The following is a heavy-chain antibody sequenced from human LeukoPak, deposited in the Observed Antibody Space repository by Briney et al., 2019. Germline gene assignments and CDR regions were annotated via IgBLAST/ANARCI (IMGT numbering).Heavy chain of an antibody. CDR2: ISGSGGST. D-gene: IGHD4-23*01. CDR1: GFTFSSYA. V-gene: IGHV3-23*01. Sequence: GGSLRLSCAASGFTFSSYAMSWVRQAPGKGLEWVSAISGSGGSTYYADSAKGRFTISRDNSKNTLYLQINSLRAEDTAVYYCAKDIYGGNSYTYFFDYWGQGTLVTVSS. CDR3: AKDIYGGNSYTYFFDY. J-gene: IGHJ4*02.